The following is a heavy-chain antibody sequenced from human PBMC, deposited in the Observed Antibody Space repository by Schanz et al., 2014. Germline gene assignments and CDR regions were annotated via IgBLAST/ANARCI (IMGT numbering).Heavy chain of an antibody. CDR3: ARDPGGTKTHGL. CDR2: ILYDGSKT. V-gene: IGHV3-33*08. CDR1: GFTFSNYA. J-gene: IGHJ4*02. Sequence: QVQLVESGGGVVQPGRSLRLSCAASGFTFSNYAMHWVRQAPGKGLEWVAVILYDGSKTYYADSVKGRFTISRDNSKNTLSLQMNSLRAEDTAVYYCARDPGGTKTHGLWGQGTLVTVSS. D-gene: IGHD2-15*01.